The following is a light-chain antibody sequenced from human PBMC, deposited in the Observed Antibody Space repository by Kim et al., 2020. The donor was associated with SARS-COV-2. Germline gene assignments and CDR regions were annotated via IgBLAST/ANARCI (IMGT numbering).Light chain of an antibody. CDR2: SAS. V-gene: IGKV3-15*01. Sequence: EIVLTQSPASLSASPGERATLSCRASQSANTNLAWYQHKPGQAPRLLVYSASTRATGIPARFSGSGSGTEFTLTISSLQSEDSAVYYCQQYNNWRPYTFGQGTKLEI. CDR3: QQYNNWRPYT. CDR1: QSANTN. J-gene: IGKJ2*01.